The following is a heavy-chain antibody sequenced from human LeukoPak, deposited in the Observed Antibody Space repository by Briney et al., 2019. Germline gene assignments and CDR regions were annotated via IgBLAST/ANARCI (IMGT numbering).Heavy chain of an antibody. V-gene: IGHV4-39*07. CDR2: IYYSGST. J-gene: IGHJ2*01. CDR1: GGSISSRSYY. CDR3: ARDPVVPATSMQFDWYFDL. D-gene: IGHD2-21*02. Sequence: PSETLSLTCTVSGGSISSRSYYWGWIRQPPGKGLEWIGSIYYSGSTYYNPSLQSRVTISVHTSKNQFSLKLSSVTAADTAVYYCARDPVVPATSMQFDWYFDLWGRGTLVTVSS.